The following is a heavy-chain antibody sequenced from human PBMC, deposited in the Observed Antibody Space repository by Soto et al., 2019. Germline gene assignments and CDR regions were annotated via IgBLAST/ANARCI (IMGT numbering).Heavy chain of an antibody. CDR1: GYTFTGYY. CDR2: INPNSGGT. D-gene: IGHD3-22*01. Sequence: ASVKVSCKASGYTFTGYYMHWVRQAPGQGLEWMGWINPNSGGTNYAQKFQGRDTMTRDTSISTAYMELSRLRSDDTAVYYCASGGSSGYYYGTWFDPWGQGTLVTVSS. J-gene: IGHJ5*02. CDR3: ASGGSSGYYYGTWFDP. V-gene: IGHV1-2*02.